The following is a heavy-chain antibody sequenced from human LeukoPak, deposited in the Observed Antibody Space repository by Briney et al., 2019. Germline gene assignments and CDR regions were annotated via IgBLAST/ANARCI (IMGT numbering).Heavy chain of an antibody. CDR2: ISYDGSNK. CDR3: ARPSSSGWYYYFIGFDY. J-gene: IGHJ4*02. CDR1: GFTFSSYA. D-gene: IGHD6-19*01. Sequence: GGSLRLSCAASGFTFSSYAMHWVRQAPGKGLEWVAVISYDGSNKYYADSVKGRFTISRDNSKNTLYLQMNSLRAEDTAVYYCARPSSSGWYYYFIGFDYCGQGTLVTVSS. V-gene: IGHV3-30*04.